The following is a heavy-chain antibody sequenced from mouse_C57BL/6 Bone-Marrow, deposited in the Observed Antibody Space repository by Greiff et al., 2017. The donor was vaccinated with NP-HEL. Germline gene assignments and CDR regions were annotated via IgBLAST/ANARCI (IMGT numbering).Heavy chain of an antibody. V-gene: IGHV1-52*01. D-gene: IGHD2-3*01. CDR1: GYTFTSYW. Sequence: QVHVKQPGAELVRPGSSVKLSCKASGYTFTSYWMHWVKQRPIQGLEWIGNIDPSDSETHYNQKFKDKSTLTVDKSSSTAYMQLSSLTSEDAAVYYCARGYLAYGGQGTLVTVSA. J-gene: IGHJ3*01. CDR3: ARGYLAY. CDR2: IDPSDSET.